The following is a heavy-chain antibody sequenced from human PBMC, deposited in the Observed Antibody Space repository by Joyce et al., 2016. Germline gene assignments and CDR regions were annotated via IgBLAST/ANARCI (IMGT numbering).Heavy chain of an antibody. J-gene: IGHJ4*02. CDR1: GFTFNTYA. CDR3: ASDYGDSHYFFHN. Sequence: EVHVLESGGGLVQPGGSLRLSCGDSGFTFNTYAMNWVRQAPGKGLEWVSTITSRGTSTYYADAVKGRFTISRDNSNNMLYLQMNYLRAEDTAVYYCASDYGDSHYFFHNWGQGTLVTVSS. V-gene: IGHV3-23*01. D-gene: IGHD4-17*01. CDR2: ITSRGTST.